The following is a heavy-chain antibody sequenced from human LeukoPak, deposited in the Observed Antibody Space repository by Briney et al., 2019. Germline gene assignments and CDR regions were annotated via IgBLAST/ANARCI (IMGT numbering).Heavy chain of an antibody. Sequence: GGSLRLSCAASGFTFSNYGMSWVRQAPGKGLQWVSLISGSGDIAYYADFVKGRFTISRDNSKNTLYLQMNSLRAEDTAVYYCAKDGYSSAWNSDPWGQGTLVTVSS. CDR3: AKDGYSSAWNSDP. J-gene: IGHJ5*02. CDR2: ISGSGDIA. CDR1: GFTFSNYG. V-gene: IGHV3-23*01. D-gene: IGHD6-19*01.